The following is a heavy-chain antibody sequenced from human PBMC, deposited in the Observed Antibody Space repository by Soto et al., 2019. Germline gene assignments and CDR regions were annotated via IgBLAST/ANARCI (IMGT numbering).Heavy chain of an antibody. CDR2: INPNSGGT. Sequence: ASVKVSCKASGGTFSSYAISWVRQAPGQGLEWMGWINPNSGGTNYAQKFQGWVTMTRDTSISTAYMELSRLRSDDTAVYYCARSGDSPLYWYFDLWGRGTLVTVSS. V-gene: IGHV1-2*04. CDR1: GGTFSSYA. J-gene: IGHJ2*01. CDR3: ARSGDSPLYWYFDL. D-gene: IGHD2-21*02.